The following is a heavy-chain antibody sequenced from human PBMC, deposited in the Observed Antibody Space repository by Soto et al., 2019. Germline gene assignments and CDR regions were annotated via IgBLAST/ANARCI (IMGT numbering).Heavy chain of an antibody. CDR1: GFTFSTYG. J-gene: IGHJ6*02. D-gene: IGHD5-12*01. CDR2: IWYDGSNK. Sequence: GGSLRLSCAASGFTFSTYGMHWVRQSPGKGLEWVGIIWYDGSNKYYADSVKGRFTISRDNSKNTLYLQIKSLRAEDTGVYYCAPDDSTGYSGSDSLPHYYDLDVWGQGTTVTVSS. CDR3: APDDSTGYSGSDSLPHYYDLDV. V-gene: IGHV3-33*01.